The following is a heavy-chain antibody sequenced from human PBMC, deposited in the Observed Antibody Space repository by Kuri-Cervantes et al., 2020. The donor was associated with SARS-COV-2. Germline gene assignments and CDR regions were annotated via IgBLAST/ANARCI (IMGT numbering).Heavy chain of an antibody. J-gene: IGHJ6*02. V-gene: IGHV3-30*18. CDR2: ISYDSNNK. CDR3: AKDRSGRYREYYYYGMDV. D-gene: IGHD5-12*01. CDR1: GLTFTSYG. Sequence: GGSLRLSCAASGLTFTSYGFHWVRQAPGKGLEWVAVISYDSNNKYYADSVKGRFTISRDNSKNTLYLQMNSLRVEDTAFYYCAKDRSGRYREYYYYGMDVWGLGTTVTVSS.